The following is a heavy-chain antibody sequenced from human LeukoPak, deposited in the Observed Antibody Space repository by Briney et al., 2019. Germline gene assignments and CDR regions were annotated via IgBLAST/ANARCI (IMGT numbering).Heavy chain of an antibody. V-gene: IGHV3-7*03. CDR1: GFTFSSYW. D-gene: IGHD2-15*01. Sequence: GGSLRLSCAASGFTFSSYWMSWVRQAPGKGLEWVANIKEDGSEKSYVDSVKGRFTISRDNAKNSLYLQMNSLRAEGTAVYYCAGDLSGGGYDGWGQGTLVTVSS. J-gene: IGHJ4*02. CDR2: IKEDGSEK. CDR3: AGDLSGGGYDG.